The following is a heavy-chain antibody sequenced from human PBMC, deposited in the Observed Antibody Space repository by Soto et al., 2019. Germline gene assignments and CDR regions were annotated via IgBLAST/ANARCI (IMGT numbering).Heavy chain of an antibody. D-gene: IGHD3-22*01. J-gene: IGHJ3*02. CDR2: IIPIFGTA. V-gene: IGHV1-69*13. CDR3: ARAQQTYYYDSSGYVAFDI. Sequence: SVKVSCKASGGTFSSYAISWVRQAPGQGLEWMGGIIPIFGTANYAQKFQGRVTITADESTSTAYMELSSLRSEDTAVYYCARAQQTYYYDSSGYVAFDIWGQGTMVTVSS. CDR1: GGTFSSYA.